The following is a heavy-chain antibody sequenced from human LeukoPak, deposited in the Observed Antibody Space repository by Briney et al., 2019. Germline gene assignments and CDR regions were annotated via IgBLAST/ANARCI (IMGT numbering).Heavy chain of an antibody. CDR3: ARLGAYYDFWSGYSGPLDY. CDR2: INHSGST. D-gene: IGHD3-3*01. CDR1: GGSFSGYY. J-gene: IGHJ4*02. Sequence: SETLSLTCAVYGGSFSGYYWSWIRQPPGKGLEWIGEINHSGSTNYNPSLKSRVTISVDTSKNQFSLKLSSVTAADTAVYYCARLGAYYDFWSGYSGPLDYWGQGTLVTVSS. V-gene: IGHV4-34*01.